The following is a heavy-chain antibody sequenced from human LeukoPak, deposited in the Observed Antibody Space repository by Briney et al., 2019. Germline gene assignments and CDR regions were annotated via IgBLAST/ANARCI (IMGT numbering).Heavy chain of an antibody. CDR1: GGSISSSSYY. J-gene: IGHJ4*02. V-gene: IGHV4-39*07. D-gene: IGHD3-22*01. CDR2: IYYSGST. CDR3: ARGYYDNSGLYFDY. Sequence: DPSETLSLTCTVSGGSISSSSYYWGWIRQPPGKGLEWIGSIYYSGSTYYNPSLKSRVTISVDTSKNQFSLKLSSVTAADTAVYYWARGYYDNSGLYFDYWGQGTLVTVSS.